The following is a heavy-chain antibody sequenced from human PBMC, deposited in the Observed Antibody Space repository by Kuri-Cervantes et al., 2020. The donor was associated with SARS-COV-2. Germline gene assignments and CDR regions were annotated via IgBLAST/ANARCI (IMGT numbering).Heavy chain of an antibody. CDR3: AKAGKKEGYCSSSSCYLDSDY. CDR1: GFTFSSYA. V-gene: IGHV3-23*01. CDR2: ISGSGGST. Sequence: GESLKISWAASGFTFSSYAMSWVRQAPGKGLEWVSVISGSGGSTYYADSVKGRFTISRDTSKNTLYLQMNSLRAEDTAVYYCAKAGKKEGYCSSSSCYLDSDYWGQGTLVTVSS. J-gene: IGHJ4*02. D-gene: IGHD2-2*01.